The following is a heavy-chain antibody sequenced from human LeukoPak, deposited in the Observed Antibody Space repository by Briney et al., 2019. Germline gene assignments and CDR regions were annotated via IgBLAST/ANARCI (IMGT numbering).Heavy chain of an antibody. CDR1: GGSISSSSYY. D-gene: IGHD6-19*01. V-gene: IGHV4-39*07. Sequence: SETLSLTCTVSGGSISSSSYYWGWIRQPPGKGLEWIGSIYYSGSTHYNPSLKSRVTISVDTSKNQFSLKLSSVTAADTAVYYCARGQWQDYYYYYYMDVWGKGTTVTVSS. CDR3: ARGQWQDYYYYYYMDV. J-gene: IGHJ6*03. CDR2: IYYSGST.